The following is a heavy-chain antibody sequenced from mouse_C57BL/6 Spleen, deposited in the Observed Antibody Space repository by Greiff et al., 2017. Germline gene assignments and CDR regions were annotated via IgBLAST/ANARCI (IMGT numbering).Heavy chain of an antibody. CDR2: IYPGDGDT. CDR3: ARGENGYLFAY. V-gene: IGHV1-80*01. CDR1: GYAFSSYW. J-gene: IGHJ3*01. Sequence: VQLQQSGAELVKPGASVKISCKASGYAFSSYWMNWVKQRPGKGLEWIGQIYPGDGDTNYNGKFKGKATLTAEKSSSTAYMQLSSLTSEDSAVYFCARGENGYLFAYWGQGTLVTVSA. D-gene: IGHD2-3*01.